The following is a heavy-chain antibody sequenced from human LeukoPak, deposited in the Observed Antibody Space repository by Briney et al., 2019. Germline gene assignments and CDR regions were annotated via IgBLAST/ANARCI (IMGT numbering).Heavy chain of an antibody. Sequence: SGGSLRLSCAASGLIFSSAWMSWVRQARGKGLEWVGRIKSKNDGGTTDYAAPVKGRFTITRDDSKNTLYMQMNGLKTEDTAVYYCTTNYYDFWSDYSNFFDYWGQGTLVTVSS. J-gene: IGHJ4*02. CDR3: TTNYYDFWSDYSNFFDY. V-gene: IGHV3-15*01. CDR1: GLIFSSAW. D-gene: IGHD3-3*01. CDR2: IKSKNDGGTT.